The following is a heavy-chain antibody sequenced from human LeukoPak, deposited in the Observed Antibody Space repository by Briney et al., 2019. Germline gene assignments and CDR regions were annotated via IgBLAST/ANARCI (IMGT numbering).Heavy chain of an antibody. D-gene: IGHD3-22*01. CDR1: GVSISSGGYS. CDR3: VRGYYYDSSGYWVRAFGI. CDR2: MYHSGTT. Sequence: SETLSLTCAVSGVSISSGGYSWSWIQQPPGKGLEWIGYMYHSGTTHYNPSLKSRVTISVDRSKNQFSLKLSSVTAADTAVYYCVRGYYYDSSGYWVRAFGIWGQGTMVTVSS. J-gene: IGHJ3*02. V-gene: IGHV4-30-2*01.